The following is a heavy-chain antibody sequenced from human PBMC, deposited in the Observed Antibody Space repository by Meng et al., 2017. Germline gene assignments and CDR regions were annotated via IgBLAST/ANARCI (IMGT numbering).Heavy chain of an antibody. Sequence: ETLSLTCAASGFTFSSYGMTWVRQTPGKGLEWVSAISGSGSSTYYADSVKGRFTISRDNSKNMLFLQMNSLRGEDTAIYYCAKNSVSSGYHYRDWGQGTLVTVSS. CDR2: ISGSGSST. CDR3: AKNSVSSGYHYRD. J-gene: IGHJ4*02. CDR1: GFTFSSYG. D-gene: IGHD3-22*01. V-gene: IGHV3-23*01.